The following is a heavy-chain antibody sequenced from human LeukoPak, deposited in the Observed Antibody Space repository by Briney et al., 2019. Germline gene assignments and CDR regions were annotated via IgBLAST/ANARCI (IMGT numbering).Heavy chain of an antibody. CDR1: GGSFSGYY. V-gene: IGHV4-34*01. CDR3: ARQFTTYDYVWGSYRYYFDY. J-gene: IGHJ4*02. Sequence: NPSETLSLTCAVYGGSFSGYYWSWIRQPPGKGLEWIGEINHSGSTNYSPSLKSRVTISVDTSKNQFSLKLSSVTAADTAVYYCARQFTTYDYVWGSYRYYFDYWGQGTLSPSPQ. CDR2: INHSGST. D-gene: IGHD3-16*02.